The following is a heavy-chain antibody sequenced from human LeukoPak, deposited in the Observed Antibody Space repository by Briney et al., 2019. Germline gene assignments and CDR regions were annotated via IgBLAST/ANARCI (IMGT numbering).Heavy chain of an antibody. V-gene: IGHV4-34*01. CDR1: GGSFSSYY. J-gene: IGHJ4*02. CDR2: INHSGST. D-gene: IGHD3-10*01. CDR3: ASLTEGYYGSGRQDY. Sequence: PSETLSLTCTVSGGSFSSYYWSWIRQPPGKGLEWIGEINHSGSTNYNPSLKSRVTISVDTSKNQFSLKLSSVTAADTAVYYCASLTEGYYGSGRQDYWGQGTLVTVSS.